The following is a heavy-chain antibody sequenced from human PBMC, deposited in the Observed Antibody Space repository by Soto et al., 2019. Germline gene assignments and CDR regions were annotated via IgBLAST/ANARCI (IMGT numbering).Heavy chain of an antibody. CDR2: IYYSGST. CDR1: GGSISSGDYY. J-gene: IGHJ4*02. V-gene: IGHV4-30-4*01. D-gene: IGHD4-17*01. CDR3: ARGGYGDYVGFDY. Sequence: QVQLQESGPGLVKPSQTLSLTCTVSGGSISSGDYYWSWIRQPPGKGLEWIGYIYYSGSTYYNPSLKSRVTISVDTSETQCSRKLSSVNAADTAVYYCARGGYGDYVGFDYWGQGTLVTVSS.